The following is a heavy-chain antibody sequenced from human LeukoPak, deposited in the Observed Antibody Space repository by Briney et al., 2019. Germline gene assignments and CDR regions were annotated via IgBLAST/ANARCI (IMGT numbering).Heavy chain of an antibody. CDR2: ISGSGGNT. Sequence: GGSLRLSCAASGLTFSNYEMNWVRQAPGKGLEWVSYISGSGGNTKYADSVKGRFTISGDNAENSLYLQMNSLRAEDTAVYYCARGVTSRGHAGDFDYWGQGALVTVSS. V-gene: IGHV3-48*03. D-gene: IGHD3-10*01. CDR3: ARGVTSRGHAGDFDY. J-gene: IGHJ4*02. CDR1: GLTFSNYE.